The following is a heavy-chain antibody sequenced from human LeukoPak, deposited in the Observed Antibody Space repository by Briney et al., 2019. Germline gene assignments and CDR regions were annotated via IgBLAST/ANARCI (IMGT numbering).Heavy chain of an antibody. D-gene: IGHD3-22*01. J-gene: IGHJ4*02. CDR3: ARESLVGPYYDSSGYYPYFDY. CDR2: IIPIFGTA. V-gene: IGHV1-69*13. Sequence: ASVKVSCKASGGTFSSYAISWVRQAPGQGLEWMGGIIPIFGTANYAQKFQGRVTITADESTSTAYMELSSLRSEDTAVYYCARESLVGPYYDSSGYYPYFDYRGQGTLVTVSS. CDR1: GGTFSSYA.